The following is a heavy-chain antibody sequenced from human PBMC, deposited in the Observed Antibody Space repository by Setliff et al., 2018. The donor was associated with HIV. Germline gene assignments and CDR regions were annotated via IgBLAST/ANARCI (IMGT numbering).Heavy chain of an antibody. V-gene: IGHV4-59*01. D-gene: IGHD2-15*01. CDR3: ARWGASGGRPDWHAFDM. CDR1: GGSINSYY. J-gene: IGHJ3*02. CDR2: IGYNGDT. Sequence: KTSETLSLTCTASGGSINSYYWNWIRQSPGKGLEWIGYIGYNGDTSYNPSLNSRVTLSVDRSKNQFSLKLSSVSAADTAVYFCARWGASGGRPDWHAFDMWGQGTMVTVSS.